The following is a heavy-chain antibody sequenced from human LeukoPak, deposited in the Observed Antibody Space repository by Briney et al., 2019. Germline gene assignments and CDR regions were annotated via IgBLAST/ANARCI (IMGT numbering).Heavy chain of an antibody. V-gene: IGHV3-23*01. CDR1: GFTFSSYA. CDR3: AKALAYCGGDCYSFGGFFDY. D-gene: IGHD2-21*02. J-gene: IGHJ4*02. Sequence: GGSLRLSCAASGFTFSSYAMSWVRQAPGKGLEWVSAISGSGGSTYYADSVKGRVTISRDNAKSTLYLQMNSLRAEDTAVSYCAKALAYCGGDCYSFGGFFDYWGQGTLVTVSS. CDR2: ISGSGGST.